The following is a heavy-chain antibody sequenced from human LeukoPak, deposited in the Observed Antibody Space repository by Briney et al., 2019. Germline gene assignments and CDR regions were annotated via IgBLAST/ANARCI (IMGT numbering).Heavy chain of an antibody. Sequence: PSETLSLTCTVSGVAIRSGDYYWGWIRQSPGKGLEWIGSMSSGGSTFYNPSLKSRVTISVDTSKNQFSLTLSSVTAADTAVYYCARVARCTSCFDVDYWGQGTLVTVSS. V-gene: IGHV4-39*07. D-gene: IGHD2-2*01. J-gene: IGHJ4*02. CDR1: GVAIRSGDYY. CDR2: MSSGGST. CDR3: ARVARCTSCFDVDY.